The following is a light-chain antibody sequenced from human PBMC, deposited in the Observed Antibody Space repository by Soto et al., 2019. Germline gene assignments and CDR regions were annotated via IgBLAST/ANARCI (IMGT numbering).Light chain of an antibody. J-gene: IGKJ4*01. V-gene: IGKV4-1*01. CDR3: QQYYTNALT. CDR2: WAS. Sequence: DIVMTQSPDSLAVSLGERATINCKSSQSVLYSSNNKNYLAWYQQKPGQPPKLLIYWASTRESGVPDRFSGSGSGTDFPLTISSLQAEDVAVYYCQQYYTNALTCGGGTKVGVK. CDR1: QSVLYSSNNKNY.